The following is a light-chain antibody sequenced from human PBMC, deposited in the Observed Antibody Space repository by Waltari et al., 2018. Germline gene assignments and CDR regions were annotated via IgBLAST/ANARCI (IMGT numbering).Light chain of an antibody. V-gene: IGLV3-25*03. CDR1: ALSNQY. CDR3: QSADSSSPYVL. CDR2: KDN. Sequence: HELTQLPSVSVSPGQTARISCSGDALSNQYTYWYQQKAGQAPILVIYKDNERPSGFPERFSGPSSGTTVTLTIGAVQAEDEADYYCQSADSSSPYVLFGGGTKLTVL. J-gene: IGLJ2*01.